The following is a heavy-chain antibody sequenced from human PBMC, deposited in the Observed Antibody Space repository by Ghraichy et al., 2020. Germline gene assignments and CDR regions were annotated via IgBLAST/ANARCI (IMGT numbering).Heavy chain of an antibody. J-gene: IGHJ4*02. CDR1: GGTFSSYA. Sequence: SVKVSCKASGGTFSSYAISWVRQAPGQGLEWMGGIIPIFGTANYAQKFQGRVTITADESTSTAYMELSSLRSEDTAVYYCAVGSSGWYSSHFDYWGQGTLVTVSS. CDR3: AVGSSGWYSSHFDY. D-gene: IGHD6-19*01. V-gene: IGHV1-69*13. CDR2: IIPIFGTA.